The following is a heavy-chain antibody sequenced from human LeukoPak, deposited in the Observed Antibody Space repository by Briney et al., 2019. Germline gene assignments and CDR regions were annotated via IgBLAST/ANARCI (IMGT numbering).Heavy chain of an antibody. CDR1: GFAFSDYW. Sequence: GGSLRLSCSASGFAFSDYWMNWVRQAPGKGPEWPANINLGGSAKLYVDSVRGRCTISRDNAKNSLYLQLNSLRGEDTAVYYCAAWGLNNYWGQGTLVTVSS. CDR2: INLGGSAK. D-gene: IGHD7-27*01. CDR3: AAWGLNNY. V-gene: IGHV3-7*01. J-gene: IGHJ4*02.